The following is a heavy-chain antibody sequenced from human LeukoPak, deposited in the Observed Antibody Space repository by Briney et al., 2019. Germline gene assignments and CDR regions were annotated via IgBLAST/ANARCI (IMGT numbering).Heavy chain of an antibody. Sequence: GGSLRLSCAASGFTFSSYSMNWVRQAPGKGLEWVSSISSSSSYIYYADSVKGRFTISRDNAKNSLYLRMNSLRAEDTAVYYCARIFHYYDSSGYYTSYYYYYMDVWGKGTTVTVSS. D-gene: IGHD3-22*01. J-gene: IGHJ6*03. CDR3: ARIFHYYDSSGYYTSYYYYYMDV. V-gene: IGHV3-21*01. CDR1: GFTFSSYS. CDR2: ISSSSSYI.